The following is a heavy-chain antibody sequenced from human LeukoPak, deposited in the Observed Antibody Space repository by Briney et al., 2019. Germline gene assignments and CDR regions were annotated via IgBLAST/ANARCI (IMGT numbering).Heavy chain of an antibody. J-gene: IGHJ3*02. V-gene: IGHV4-39*01. Sequence: PSETLSLTCTVSGGSISSNNYYWGWIRQPPGKGLEWIGSIYYSGSTYYNPTLKSRVTIFVDTSKNQFSLKLSSVTAADTAVYYCATPYSGGYQGLDIWGQGTMVTVSS. CDR3: ATPYSGGYQGLDI. CDR1: GGSISSNNYY. CDR2: IYYSGST. D-gene: IGHD1-26*01.